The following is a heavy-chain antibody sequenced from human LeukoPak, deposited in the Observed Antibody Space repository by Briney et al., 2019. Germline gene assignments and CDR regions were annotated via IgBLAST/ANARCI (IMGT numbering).Heavy chain of an antibody. CDR2: ISGSGGST. D-gene: IGHD6-19*01. CDR3: AKALQWLGNFDY. V-gene: IGHV3-23*01. J-gene: IGHJ4*02. Sequence: GGSLRLSCAASGFTFSSYALSWVRQAPGKGLEWVSAISGSGGSTYYADSVKGRFTISRDNSKNTLYLQMNSLRAEDTAVYYCAKALQWLGNFDYWGQGALVTVSS. CDR1: GFTFSSYA.